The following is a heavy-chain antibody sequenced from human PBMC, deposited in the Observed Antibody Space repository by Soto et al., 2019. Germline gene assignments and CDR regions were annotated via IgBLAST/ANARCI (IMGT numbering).Heavy chain of an antibody. Sequence: PSETLSLTCAVYGGSFSGYYWSCIRQPPGKGLAWIGEINHSGSTNYNPSLKSRVTTSVDKSKNQFSLKLSSVTAADTAVYYCARVVLRFLEPGYYYYYYGMDVWGQGTTVTVSS. CDR1: GGSFSGYY. CDR3: ARVVLRFLEPGYYYYYYGMDV. CDR2: INHSGST. J-gene: IGHJ6*02. D-gene: IGHD3-3*01. V-gene: IGHV4-34*01.